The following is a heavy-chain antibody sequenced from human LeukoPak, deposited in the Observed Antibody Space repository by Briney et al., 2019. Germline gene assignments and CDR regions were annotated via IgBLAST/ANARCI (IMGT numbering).Heavy chain of an antibody. J-gene: IGHJ4*02. CDR2: INYSGST. CDR1: GGSISSHY. Sequence: SETLSLTCTVSGGSISSHYWSWIRQPPGKGLEWIGYINYSGSTNYNPSLKSRVTISVDTSKNQFSLKLSSVTAADTAVYYCARGGYYFDYWGQGTLVTVSS. D-gene: IGHD5-12*01. CDR3: ARGGYYFDY. V-gene: IGHV4-59*11.